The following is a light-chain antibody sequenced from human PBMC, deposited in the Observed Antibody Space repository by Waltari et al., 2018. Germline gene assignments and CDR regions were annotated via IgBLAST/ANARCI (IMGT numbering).Light chain of an antibody. J-gene: IGKJ4*01. CDR3: QQYENSPLT. Sequence: EVILTQSPDTLSLSPGARATPSCKANQNITNNYLAWYQQTPGLAPRLLIYDSSRRATGVPDRFSGSGSGTDFTLTIGRLEPEDYAVYYCQQYENSPLTFGGGTQVETK. CDR2: DSS. V-gene: IGKV3-20*01. CDR1: QNITNNY.